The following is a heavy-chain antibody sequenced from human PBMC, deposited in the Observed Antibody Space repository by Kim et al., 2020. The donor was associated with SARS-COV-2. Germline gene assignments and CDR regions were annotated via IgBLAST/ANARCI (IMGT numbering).Heavy chain of an antibody. Sequence: GGSLRLSCAASNFIVSSNDMTWVRQAPGKGLEWVSIIYVAGNTDYADSVKGRFITFRDNSKNILYLQMNNLRGEDTAMYYCANVNWHDKGRGMDVWGQGT. CDR1: NFIVSSND. CDR2: IYVAGNT. V-gene: IGHV3-53*01. CDR3: ANVNWHDKGRGMDV. J-gene: IGHJ6*02. D-gene: IGHD1-20*01.